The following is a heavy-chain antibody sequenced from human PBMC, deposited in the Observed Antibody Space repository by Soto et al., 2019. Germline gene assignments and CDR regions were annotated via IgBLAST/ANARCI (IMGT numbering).Heavy chain of an antibody. D-gene: IGHD3-3*01. CDR1: GFSLSNYG. CDR3: VRDRDFVFDF. V-gene: IGHV3-33*01. Sequence: QVQLVESGGGVVQPGRSLRLSCAASGFSLSNYGMHWVRQAPGKGLEWVAVISQDGNYRDYADSVTGRFTLSRDTSKNALYMHMDSLRVDDTAVYYCVRDRDFVFDFWGQGTLVTVSS. CDR2: ISQDGNYR. J-gene: IGHJ5*01.